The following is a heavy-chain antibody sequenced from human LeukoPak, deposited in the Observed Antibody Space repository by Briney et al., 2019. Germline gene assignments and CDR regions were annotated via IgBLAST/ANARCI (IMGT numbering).Heavy chain of an antibody. J-gene: IGHJ4*02. CDR2: INTNTGNP. Sequence: ASVKVSCKASGYIFSNYAMNWVRQAPGQGLEWMGWINTNTGNPTYAQGFTGRFVFSLDTSVSTAYLQISSLKAEDTAVYYCARDLPFDYGDAGFDYWGQGTLVTVSS. V-gene: IGHV7-4-1*02. CDR3: ARDLPFDYGDAGFDY. D-gene: IGHD4-17*01. CDR1: GYIFSNYA.